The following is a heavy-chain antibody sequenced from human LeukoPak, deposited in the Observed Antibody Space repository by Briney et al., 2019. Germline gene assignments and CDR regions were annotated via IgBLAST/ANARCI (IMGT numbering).Heavy chain of an antibody. CDR2: LTGYGGA. D-gene: IGHD6-13*01. CDR3: AKGAAAGKVDWFDP. Sequence: PGGSLRLSCEASGLSFTNKARRWVRQAPGKGLHGISTLTGYGGAYYADSGEGRFIISRDISKNTMFLQMYSLRAEDTAVYYCAKGAAAGKVDWFDPWGQGTLVTDSS. J-gene: IGHJ5*02. CDR1: GLSFTNKA. V-gene: IGHV3-23*01.